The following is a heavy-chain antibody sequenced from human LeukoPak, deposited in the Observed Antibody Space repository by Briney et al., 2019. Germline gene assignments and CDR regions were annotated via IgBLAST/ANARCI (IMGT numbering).Heavy chain of an antibody. CDR1: GGSISSGEYY. V-gene: IGHV4-30-4*08. D-gene: IGHD3-3*01. J-gene: IGHJ5*02. Sequence: SETLSLTCTVSGGSISSGEYYWSWIRQPPGKGLEWIGYIYYSGSTYYNPSLKSRVTISVDTSKNQFSLKLSSVTAADTAVYYCARVRVTISIDPWGQGTLVTVSS. CDR3: ARVRVTISIDP. CDR2: IYYSGST.